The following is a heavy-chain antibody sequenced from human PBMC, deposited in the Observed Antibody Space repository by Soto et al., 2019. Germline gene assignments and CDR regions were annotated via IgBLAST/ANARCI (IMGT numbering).Heavy chain of an antibody. D-gene: IGHD3-3*01. CDR1: GFTFSSYS. Sequence: EVQLVESGGGLVKPGGSLRLSCAASGFTFSSYSMNWVRQAPGKGLEWVSSISSSRSYIYYADSVKGRFTISRDNAKNSLYLQMNSLRAEDTAVYYCARDLDYDFWRGYYPFDPWGQGTLVTVSS. J-gene: IGHJ5*02. CDR2: ISSSRSYI. V-gene: IGHV3-21*01. CDR3: ARDLDYDFWRGYYPFDP.